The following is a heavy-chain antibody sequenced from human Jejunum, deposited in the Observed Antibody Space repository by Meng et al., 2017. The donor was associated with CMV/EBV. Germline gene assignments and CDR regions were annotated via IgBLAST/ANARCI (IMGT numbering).Heavy chain of an antibody. CDR2: ISASTYYI. V-gene: IGHV3-21*01. CDR1: GFSFGSYN. D-gene: IGHD4-17*01. J-gene: IGHJ4*02. Sequence: SGFSFGSYNMNWVRQAPGKVLEWVSSISASTYYIYYADSLQSRFTVSRDNAKNSLYLQMNSLRAEDTAVYYCARDTLPGDPNYFDYWGQGTLVTVSS. CDR3: ARDTLPGDPNYFDY.